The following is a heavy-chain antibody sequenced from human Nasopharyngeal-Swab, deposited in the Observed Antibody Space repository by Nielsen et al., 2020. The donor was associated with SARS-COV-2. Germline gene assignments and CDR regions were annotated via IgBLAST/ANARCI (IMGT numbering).Heavy chain of an antibody. V-gene: IGHV3-30*03. CDR3: ARDAPAHYGAFY. D-gene: IGHD4-17*01. CDR1: GFTFSHYF. Sequence: SCKTSGFTFSHYFMHWLRQAPGKGLEWVAFIAHDASNEYYGDSVKGRFSISRDSSKNTLYLQMDSLRGEDTAVYYCARDAPAHYGAFYWGRGTLVTVSS. J-gene: IGHJ4*02. CDR2: IAHDASNE.